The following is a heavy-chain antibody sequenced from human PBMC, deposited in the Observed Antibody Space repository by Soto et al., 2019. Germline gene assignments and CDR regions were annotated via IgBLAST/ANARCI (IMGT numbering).Heavy chain of an antibody. CDR2: SYYSGTS. CDR1: GGSIRVQSYY. Sequence: SETLSLTCTVSGGSIRVQSYYWTWIRQTPGKGLEWVGSSYYSGTSYFNPALKGRVTISVDTSTNQFSLRLTSVTAADTAVYYCTRRYNWNDYYFDPRGQGTPVTVSS. CDR3: TRRYNWNDYYFDP. J-gene: IGHJ5*02. V-gene: IGHV4-39*01. D-gene: IGHD1-20*01.